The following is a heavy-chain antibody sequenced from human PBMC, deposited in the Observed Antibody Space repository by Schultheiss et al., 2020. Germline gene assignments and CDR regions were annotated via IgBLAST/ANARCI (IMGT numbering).Heavy chain of an antibody. J-gene: IGHJ4*02. CDR1: GGSITTGIYY. D-gene: IGHD3-22*01. CDR3: ARHAHDYDASGYYRSFDY. CDR2: IYYTGST. Sequence: SETLSLTCTVSGGSITTGIYYWAWIRQPPGKGLEWIGSIYYTGSTYSNPSLKSRVTISIETSKKQISLKMTSVTAADAALYYCARHAHDYDASGYYRSFDYWGQGTQVTVSS. V-gene: IGHV4-39*01.